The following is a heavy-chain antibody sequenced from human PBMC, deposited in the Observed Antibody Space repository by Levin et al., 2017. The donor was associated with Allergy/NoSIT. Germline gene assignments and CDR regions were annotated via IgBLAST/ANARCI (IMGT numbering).Heavy chain of an antibody. D-gene: IGHD1-1*01. CDR3: ARGTRNGTKRIDY. J-gene: IGHJ4*02. Sequence: KPSETLSLTCTVSDDSIGSSPYFWGWIRQPPGKGLEWIGSISDSGSTYYSLSLKSRVTISKDTSKNQLSLRLTSVTAADTALYYCARGTRNGTKRIDYWGQGTLVTVSS. V-gene: IGHV4-39*07. CDR2: ISDSGST. CDR1: DDSIGSSPYF.